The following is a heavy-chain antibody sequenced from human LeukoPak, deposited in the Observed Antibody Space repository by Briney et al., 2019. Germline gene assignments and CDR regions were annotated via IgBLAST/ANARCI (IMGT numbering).Heavy chain of an antibody. CDR2: IDWDDDK. D-gene: IGHD4-17*01. V-gene: IGHV2-70*11. CDR1: GFSLSTSGMC. J-gene: IGHJ4*02. CDR3: ARIVSTSGYGDYESDY. Sequence: SGPTLVNPTQTLTLTYTFSGFSLSTSGMCVSWIRQPPGKALEWLARIDWDDDKYYSTSLKTRLTISKDTSKNQVVLTMTNMDPVDTATYYCARIVSTSGYGDYESDYWGQGTLVTVSS.